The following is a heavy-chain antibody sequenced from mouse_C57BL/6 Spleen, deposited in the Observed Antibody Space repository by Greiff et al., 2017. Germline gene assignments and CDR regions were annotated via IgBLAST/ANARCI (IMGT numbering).Heavy chain of an antibody. J-gene: IGHJ1*03. CDR3: ARSGGDYDGGWYCDV. Sequence: VQLQESGPELVKPGASVKISCKASGYAFSSSWMNWVKQRPGKGLEWIGRIYPGDGDTNYNGKFKGKATLNADKSSSTAYMHISSLTSDDSAVYFCARSGGDYDGGWYCDVWGTGTTVTVSS. D-gene: IGHD2-4*01. CDR1: GYAFSSSW. CDR2: IYPGDGDT. V-gene: IGHV1-82*01.